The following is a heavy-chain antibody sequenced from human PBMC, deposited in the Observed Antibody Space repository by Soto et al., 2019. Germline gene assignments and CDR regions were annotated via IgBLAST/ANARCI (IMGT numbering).Heavy chain of an antibody. Sequence: GGSLRLSCAASGFTFSSYAMSWVRQAPGKGLEWVSAVSGSGGSTNYADSVKGRFTISRDNSKNTLYLQVNSLRAEDTAVYYCAKSAYSGWYQGSFDCWGQGTLVTVSS. V-gene: IGHV3-23*01. CDR3: AKSAYSGWYQGSFDC. D-gene: IGHD6-19*01. CDR2: VSGSGGST. CDR1: GFTFSSYA. J-gene: IGHJ4*02.